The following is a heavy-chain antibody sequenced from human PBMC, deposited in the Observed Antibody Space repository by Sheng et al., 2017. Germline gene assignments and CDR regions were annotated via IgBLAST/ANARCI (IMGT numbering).Heavy chain of an antibody. CDR2: INHSGST. J-gene: IGHJ3*02. CDR1: GGSFSGYY. D-gene: IGHD5-12*01. Sequence: QVQLQQWGAGLLKPSETLSLTCAVYGGSFSGYYWSWIRQPPGKGLEWIGEINHSGSTNYNPSLKSRVTISVDTSKNQFSLKLSSVTAADTAVYYCARAKSGYDTFDIWGQGTMVTVSS. V-gene: IGHV4-34*01. CDR3: ARAKSGYDTFDI.